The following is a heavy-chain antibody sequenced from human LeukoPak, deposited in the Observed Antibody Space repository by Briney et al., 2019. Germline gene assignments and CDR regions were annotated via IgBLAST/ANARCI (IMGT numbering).Heavy chain of an antibody. D-gene: IGHD4-17*01. CDR1: GFTFGSNG. V-gene: IGHV3-21*01. CDR2: ISSSSSYI. J-gene: IGHJ3*02. CDR3: ATGDYGAFDI. Sequence: GGTLRLSCAASGFTFGSNGMSWVRQAPGKGLEWVSSISSSSSYIYYADSVKGRFTISRDNAKNSLYLQMNSLRAEDTAVYYCATGDYGAFDIWGQGTMVTVSS.